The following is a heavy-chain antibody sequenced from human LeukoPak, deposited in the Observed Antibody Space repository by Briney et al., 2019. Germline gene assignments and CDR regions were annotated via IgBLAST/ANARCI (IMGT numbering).Heavy chain of an antibody. V-gene: IGHV1-18*01. J-gene: IGHJ4*02. D-gene: IGHD4-17*01. CDR1: GYTFTSYG. Sequence: ASVKVSCKASGYTFTSYGISWVRQAPGQGLEWMGWISAYNGNTNYAQKLQGRVTMTTDTSTSTAYMELRSLRSDDTAVYYCARAANDYGDPTHEKDVDYWGQGTLVTVSS. CDR3: ARAANDYGDPTHEKDVDY. CDR2: ISAYNGNT.